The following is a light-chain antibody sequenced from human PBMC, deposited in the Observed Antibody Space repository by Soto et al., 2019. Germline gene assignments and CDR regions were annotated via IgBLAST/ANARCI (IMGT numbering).Light chain of an antibody. CDR2: AAS. Sequence: DIPMTQSPSSLSASIGDRITITCRASQSIGIYLNWYQQKPGKAPKILVTAASSLHSGVPSRFSGSGSGTDFTLTISNLQSEDFAIYYCQQCYSPPLTFGGGTKVEIK. V-gene: IGKV1-39*01. J-gene: IGKJ4*01. CDR1: QSIGIY. CDR3: QQCYSPPLT.